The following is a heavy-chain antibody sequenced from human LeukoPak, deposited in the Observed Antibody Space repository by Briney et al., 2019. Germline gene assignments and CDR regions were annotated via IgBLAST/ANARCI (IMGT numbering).Heavy chain of an antibody. CDR3: ARDQITMVRGVIIDNWFDP. V-gene: IGHV1-18*01. Sequence: GASVKVSCKASGYTFTSYGISWVRQAPGQGLEWMGWISAYNGNTNYAQKLQGRVTMTTDTSTSTAYMELRSLRSDDTAVYYCARDQITMVRGVIIDNWFDPWGQGTLVTVSS. CDR2: ISAYNGNT. CDR1: GYTFTSYG. D-gene: IGHD3-10*01. J-gene: IGHJ5*02.